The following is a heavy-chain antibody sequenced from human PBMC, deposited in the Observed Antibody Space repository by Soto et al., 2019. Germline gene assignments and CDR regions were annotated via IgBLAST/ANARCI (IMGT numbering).Heavy chain of an antibody. D-gene: IGHD2-2*01. CDR1: GYSFTSYW. V-gene: IGHV5-51*01. CDR3: ARHLKSGCSSTICYGGDYYYYYMDV. CDR2: IYPGDSDT. J-gene: IGHJ6*03. Sequence: PGESLKISCKGSGYSFTSYWIGWVRQMPGKGLEWMGIIYPGDSDTRYSPSFQGQVTISADKSISTAYLQWSSLKASDTAMYYCARHLKSGCSSTICYGGDYYYYYMDVPGKGTSVTVSS.